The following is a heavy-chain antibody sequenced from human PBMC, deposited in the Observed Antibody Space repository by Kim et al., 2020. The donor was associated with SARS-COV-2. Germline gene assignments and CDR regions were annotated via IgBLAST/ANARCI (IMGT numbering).Heavy chain of an antibody. CDR1: EYTFSNFA. J-gene: IGHJ4*02. V-gene: IGHV1-3*01. Sequence: ASVKVSCKTSEYTFSNFAVHWVRQAPGQRPEWLGYISAANGNTGHSQKFQDRVTITRDTSASTTYMELSRLTSEDTAVYYCAKGTHSGGWLIDFWGQGTLVIVSS. CDR2: ISAANGNT. CDR3: AKGTHSGGWLIDF. D-gene: IGHD3-10*01.